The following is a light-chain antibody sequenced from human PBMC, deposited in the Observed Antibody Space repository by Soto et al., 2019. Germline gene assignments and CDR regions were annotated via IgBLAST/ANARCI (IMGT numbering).Light chain of an antibody. J-gene: IGLJ7*01. V-gene: IGLV2-14*01. CDR3: SSYTSSTTAV. CDR1: SSDVGAYNF. Sequence: QSVLTQPASVSGSPGQSITISCTGTSSDVGAYNFVSWYQQLPGKAPKLLIYEVTNRPSGVSNRFSGSKSGNTASLTISGLQAEDEAEYYCSSYTSSTTAVFGGGTPLTVL. CDR2: EVT.